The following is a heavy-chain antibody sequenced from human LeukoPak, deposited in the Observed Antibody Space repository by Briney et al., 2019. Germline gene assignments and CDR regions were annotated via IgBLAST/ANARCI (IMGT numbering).Heavy chain of an antibody. Sequence: GASVKSSGKALGYTLTGYPIIWRRKAPGQGLGWLGWITTSTGNPTYAQGFTGRFVFSLDTSVSTTYLHINSLKAEDTAVYYCARDASTINFDYWGQGTLVTVSS. CDR2: ITTSTGNP. CDR3: ARDASTINFDY. CDR1: GYTLTGYP. V-gene: IGHV7-4-1*02. J-gene: IGHJ4*02. D-gene: IGHD5/OR15-5a*01.